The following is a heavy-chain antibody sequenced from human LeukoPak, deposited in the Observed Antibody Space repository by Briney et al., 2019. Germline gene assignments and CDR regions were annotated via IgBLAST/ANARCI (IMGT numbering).Heavy chain of an antibody. J-gene: IGHJ3*02. D-gene: IGHD3-22*01. Sequence: GGSLRLSCAASRFIFDNYGMTWVRQAPGKGLEWVSGISDDGYSTYYADSVKGRFTISRDNSKNTLYLQMNSLRAEDTAVYYCAKDLVHYYDSSGLDAFDIWGQGTMVTVSS. CDR3: AKDLVHYYDSSGLDAFDI. CDR1: RFIFDNYG. V-gene: IGHV3-23*01. CDR2: ISDDGYST.